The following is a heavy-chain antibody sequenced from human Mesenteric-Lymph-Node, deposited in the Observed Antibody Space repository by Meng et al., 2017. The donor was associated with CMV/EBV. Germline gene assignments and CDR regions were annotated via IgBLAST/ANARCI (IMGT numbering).Heavy chain of an antibody. CDR1: GWSFSGYY. CDR2: INHSGST. J-gene: IGHJ4*02. V-gene: IGHV4-34*01. CDR3: ARGSSYDILTGYFDY. Sequence: QVKLHQWGARLLKPSETLSVTCAVYGWSFSGYYWNWIRQSPEKGLEWIGEINHSGSTTYNPSFTSRIIISVDTSTNQISLNMSSVTAADTAVYYCARGSSYDILTGYFDYWGQGALVTVSS. D-gene: IGHD3-9*01.